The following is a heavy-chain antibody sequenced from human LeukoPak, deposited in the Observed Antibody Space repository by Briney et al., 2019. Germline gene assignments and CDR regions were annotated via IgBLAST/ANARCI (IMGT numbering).Heavy chain of an antibody. CDR2: ISGSGGST. V-gene: IGHV3-23*01. D-gene: IGHD3-22*01. CDR1: GFTFSSYA. J-gene: IGHJ4*02. CDR3: AKGTHYYDSSGSDY. Sequence: RAGGSLRLSCAASGFTFSSYAMSWVRQAPGKGLEWVSAISGSGGSTYYADSVKGRFIISRDNSKNTLYLQMNSLRAEDTAVYYCAKGTHYYDSSGSDYWGQGTLVTVSS.